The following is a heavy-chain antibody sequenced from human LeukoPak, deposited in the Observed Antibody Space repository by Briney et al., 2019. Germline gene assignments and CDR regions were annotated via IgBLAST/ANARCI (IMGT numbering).Heavy chain of an antibody. Sequence: PSETLSLTCTVSGGSISSYYWSWIRQPPGKGLEWIGYIYYSGSTNYNPSLKSRVTISVDTSKNQFSLKLSSVTAADTAVYYCAREKSTSSGWAFDYWGQGTLVTVSS. D-gene: IGHD6-19*01. J-gene: IGHJ4*02. V-gene: IGHV4-59*01. CDR2: IYYSGST. CDR1: GGSISSYY. CDR3: AREKSTSSGWAFDY.